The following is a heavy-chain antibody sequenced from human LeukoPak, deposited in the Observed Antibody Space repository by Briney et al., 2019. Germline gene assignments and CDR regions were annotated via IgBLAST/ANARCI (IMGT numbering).Heavy chain of an antibody. CDR2: LYSSGRT. D-gene: IGHD2/OR15-2a*01. J-gene: IGHJ2*01. CDR3: AIVNWYFDL. Sequence: GGSLRVSCAASGFTSSNYVMYWVRQAPGKGLVWVVALYSSGRTYYTDSVKGRFTISRDNSKNTLYLQMNSLRAEITAVYYCAIVNWYFDLWGRGALVTVSS. V-gene: IGHV3-NL1*01. CDR1: GFTSSNYV.